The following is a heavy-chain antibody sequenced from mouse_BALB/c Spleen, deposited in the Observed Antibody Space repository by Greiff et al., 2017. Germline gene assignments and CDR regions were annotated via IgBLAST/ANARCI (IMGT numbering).Heavy chain of an antibody. D-gene: IGHD1-1*01. Sequence: EVHLVESGGGLVKPGGSLKLSCAASGFTFSSYAMSWVRQTPEKRLEWVASISSGGSTYYPDSVKGRFTISRDNARNILYLQMSSLRSEDTAMYYCARVPYYYGSSYVGYFDVWGAGTTVTVSS. V-gene: IGHV5-6-5*01. CDR1: GFTFSSYA. J-gene: IGHJ1*01. CDR2: ISSGGST. CDR3: ARVPYYYGSSYVGYFDV.